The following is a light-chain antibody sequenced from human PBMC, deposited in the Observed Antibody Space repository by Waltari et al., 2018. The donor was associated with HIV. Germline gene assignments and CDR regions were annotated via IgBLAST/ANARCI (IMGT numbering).Light chain of an antibody. J-gene: IGKJ1*01. CDR1: QSVSSN. V-gene: IGKV3-15*01. CDR3: QQYNNWLRT. CDR2: GAS. Sequence: EIVMTKSPATLSVSPGERATLSCRASQSVSSNLALYQQKPGQATRLLIYGASLRATGIPARFSCSGSGTEFTLTISSLQSEDFAVYYCQQYNNWLRTFGQGTKVEIK.